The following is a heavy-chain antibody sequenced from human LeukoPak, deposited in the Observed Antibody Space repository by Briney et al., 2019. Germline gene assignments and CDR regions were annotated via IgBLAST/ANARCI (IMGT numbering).Heavy chain of an antibody. CDR1: GGSISSSSYY. V-gene: IGHV4-39*01. CDR3: ARMYYMDV. J-gene: IGHJ6*03. Sequence: SETLSLTCTVSGGSISSSSYYWGWIRQPPGKGLEWIGTIYYSGSTYYNPSLKSRVTISVDTSKNQFSLKLSSVTAADTAVYYCARMYYMDVWGKGTTVTISS. CDR2: IYYSGST.